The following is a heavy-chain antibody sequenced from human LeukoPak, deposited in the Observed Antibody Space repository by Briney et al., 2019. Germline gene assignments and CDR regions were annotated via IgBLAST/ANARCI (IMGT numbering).Heavy chain of an antibody. CDR3: AKLGYYGSGSYYDFDY. CDR1: GFTFSSYA. CDR2: ISGSGGST. V-gene: IGHV3-23*01. Sequence: QPGGSLRLSCAASGFTFSSYAMSWVRQAPGKGLEWVSAISGSGGSTYYADSVKGRFTISRDNSKNTLYLRMNSLRAEDTAVYYCAKLGYYGSGSYYDFDYWGQGTLVTVSS. J-gene: IGHJ4*02. D-gene: IGHD3-10*01.